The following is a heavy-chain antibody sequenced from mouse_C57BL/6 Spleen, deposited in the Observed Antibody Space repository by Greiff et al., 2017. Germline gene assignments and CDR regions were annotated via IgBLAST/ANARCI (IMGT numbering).Heavy chain of an antibody. J-gene: IGHJ3*01. CDR1: GYSITSGYY. V-gene: IGHV3-6*01. Sequence: EVQLQQSGPGLVKPSQSLSLTCSVTGYSITSGYYWNWIRQFPGNKLEWMGYISYDGSNNYNPSLKNRISITRDTSKNQFFLKLNSVTTEDTATYYCARGENYDVGAWFAYWGQGTLVTVSA. CDR3: ARGENYDVGAWFAY. D-gene: IGHD2-4*01. CDR2: ISYDGSN.